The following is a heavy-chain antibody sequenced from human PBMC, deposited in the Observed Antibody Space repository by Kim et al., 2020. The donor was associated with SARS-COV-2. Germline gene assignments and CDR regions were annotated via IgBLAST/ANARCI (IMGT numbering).Heavy chain of an antibody. V-gene: IGHV3-73*01. D-gene: IGHD3-16*01. CDR3: TRWVYDYVWGSSGYFDY. Sequence: GKGRFTISRDDSKNTAYLQMNSLKTEDTAVYYYTRWVYDYVWGSSGYFDYWGQGTLVTVSS. J-gene: IGHJ4*02.